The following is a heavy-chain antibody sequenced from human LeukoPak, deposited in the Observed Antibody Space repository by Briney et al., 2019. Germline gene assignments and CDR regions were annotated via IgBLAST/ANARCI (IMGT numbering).Heavy chain of an antibody. CDR2: IKQDGSEK. D-gene: IGHD2-8*01. V-gene: IGHV3-7*01. J-gene: IGHJ3*02. Sequence: TGGSLRLSCAASGFTFSSYWMSWVRQAPGKGLEWVANIKQDGSEKYYVDSVKGRFAISRDNAKNSLYLQMNSLRAEDTAVYYCARDNIVLMVYAWGAFDIWGQGTMVTVSS. CDR1: GFTFSSYW. CDR3: ARDNIVLMVYAWGAFDI.